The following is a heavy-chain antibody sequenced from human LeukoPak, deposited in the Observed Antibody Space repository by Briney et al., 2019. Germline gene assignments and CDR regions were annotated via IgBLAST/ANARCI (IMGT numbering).Heavy chain of an antibody. J-gene: IGHJ4*02. CDR1: GDSISSGDHY. CDR3: AGAAAEKNCCSFFNY. D-gene: IGHD2-15*01. Sequence: PSQTLSLTCTVSGDSISSGDHYWSWIRQPPGKGLEWIGYIHYSGSTYYNPSLKSRLIMSVDMSKNQFSLSLNSLTAADSAVYSCAGAAAEKNCCSFFNYGGQETLVTASS. V-gene: IGHV4-30-4*01. CDR2: IHYSGST.